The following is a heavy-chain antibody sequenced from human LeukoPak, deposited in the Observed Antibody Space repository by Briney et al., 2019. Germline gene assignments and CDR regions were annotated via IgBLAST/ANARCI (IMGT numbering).Heavy chain of an antibody. D-gene: IGHD3-22*01. CDR2: ISYDGSNK. CDR3: ASDDSSGYRMYYFDY. J-gene: IGHJ4*02. V-gene: IGHV3-30*04. CDR1: GFTFSSYA. Sequence: GRSLRLSCAASGFTFSSYAMHWVRQAPGKGLEWVAVISYDGSNKYCADSVKGRFTISRDNSKNTLYLQMNSLRAEDTAVYYCASDDSSGYRMYYFDYWGQGTLVTVSS.